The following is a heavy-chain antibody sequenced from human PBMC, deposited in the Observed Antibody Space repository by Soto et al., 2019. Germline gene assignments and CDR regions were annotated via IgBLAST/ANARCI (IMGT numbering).Heavy chain of an antibody. CDR3: ATQEVGGSYVYTFDP. CDR2: IYYSGST. CDR1: GGSITSSSYY. V-gene: IGHV4-39*01. J-gene: IGHJ5*02. D-gene: IGHD1-26*01. Sequence: ASETLSLTCTVSGGSITSSSYYWGWIRQPPGKGLEWIGSIYYSGSTYYNPSLKSQVTISVDTSKNQFSLKLSSVTAADTAVYYCATQEVGGSYVYTFDPWGQGTLVTVSA.